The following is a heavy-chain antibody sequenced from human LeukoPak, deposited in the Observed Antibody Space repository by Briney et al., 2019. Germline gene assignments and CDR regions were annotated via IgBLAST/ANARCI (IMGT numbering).Heavy chain of an antibody. D-gene: IGHD6-25*01. CDR1: GYTLTELS. V-gene: IGHV1-24*01. CDR2: FDPEDGET. CDR3: ARDNPNSGGFDY. J-gene: IGHJ4*02. Sequence: GASVNVSCKVSGYTLTELSMHWVRQAPGKGLEWMGGFDPEDGETIYAQKFQGRVTITADKSTSTAYMELSSLRSEDTAVYYCARDNPNSGGFDYWGQGTLVTVSS.